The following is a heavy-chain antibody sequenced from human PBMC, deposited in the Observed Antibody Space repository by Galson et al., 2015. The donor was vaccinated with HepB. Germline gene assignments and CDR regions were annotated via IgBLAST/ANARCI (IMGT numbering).Heavy chain of an antibody. Sequence: SLRLSCAASGFTFSSYAMHWVRQAPRRGLEWVSGISQSGGATYYADSVKGRFTISRDNSKSTLYLQMNSLRVDDTAVYYCASPLHSTGYRWFDPWGQGTLVTVSS. J-gene: IGHJ5*02. CDR1: GFTFSSYA. CDR3: ASPLHSTGYRWFDP. CDR2: ISQSGGAT. V-gene: IGHV3-23*01. D-gene: IGHD3-22*01.